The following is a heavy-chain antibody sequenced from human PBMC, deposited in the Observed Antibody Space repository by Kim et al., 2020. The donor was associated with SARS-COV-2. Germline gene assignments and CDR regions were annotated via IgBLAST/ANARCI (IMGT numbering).Heavy chain of an antibody. CDR3: AKGAIVTGYVFDC. J-gene: IGHJ4*02. V-gene: IGHV3-23*01. Sequence: AYAGKGRVTITMDNSKTTLYLQMHSLRAEDTAVYYCAKGAIVTGYVFDCWGQGTLVTVSS. D-gene: IGHD3-9*01.